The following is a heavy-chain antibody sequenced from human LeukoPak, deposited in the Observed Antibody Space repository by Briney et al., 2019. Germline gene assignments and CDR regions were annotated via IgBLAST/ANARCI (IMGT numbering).Heavy chain of an antibody. V-gene: IGHV1-69*13. CDR3: ARDTVASLDY. CDR1: EVTFSSYA. J-gene: IGHJ4*02. D-gene: IGHD6-19*01. Sequence: ASVKVSCKASEVTFSSYAISWVRQAPGQGLEWMGGIIPMFGTTNYAQKFQGRVTITADESTSTAYVELSSLRSEDTAIYYYARDTVASLDYWGQGTLVTVSS. CDR2: IIPMFGTT.